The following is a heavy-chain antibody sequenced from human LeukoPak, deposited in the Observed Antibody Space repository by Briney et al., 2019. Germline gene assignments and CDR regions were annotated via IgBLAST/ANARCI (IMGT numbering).Heavy chain of an antibody. CDR1: GFTFSSYS. CDR3: TRDPDMDV. V-gene: IGHV3-21*01. J-gene: IGHJ6*03. Sequence: GESLRLSCAASGFTFSSYSMNWVRQAPGKGLEWVSSISSGSSFMYYADSGKGRFTISRDNAKNSVFLQMNSLRAVDTAVYYCTRDPDMDVWGKGTTVTVSS. CDR2: ISSGSSFM.